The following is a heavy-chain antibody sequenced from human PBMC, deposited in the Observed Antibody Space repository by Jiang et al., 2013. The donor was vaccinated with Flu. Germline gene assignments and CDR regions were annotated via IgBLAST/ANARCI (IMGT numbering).Heavy chain of an antibody. CDR2: IIPIFGTT. Sequence: GAEVKKPGLSVRVSCKASGGTVTSYAMNWVRQAPGQGLEWVGGIIPIFGTTDFAQKFQGRVSIIADESTSTVYMELRSLRFDDTAVYYCARAIGGYSYGPVDHWGQGTLVTVSS. D-gene: IGHD3-10*01. J-gene: IGHJ4*02. CDR1: GGTVTSYA. CDR3: ARAIGGYSYGPVDH. V-gene: IGHV1-69*01.